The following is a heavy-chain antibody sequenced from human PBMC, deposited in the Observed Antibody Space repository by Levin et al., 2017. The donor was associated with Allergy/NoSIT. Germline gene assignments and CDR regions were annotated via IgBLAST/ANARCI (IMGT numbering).Heavy chain of an antibody. J-gene: IGHJ4*02. CDR2: ISGSGGST. V-gene: IGHV3-23*01. Sequence: GGSLRLSCAASGFTFSSYAMSWVRQAPGKGLEWVSAISGSGGSTYYADSVKGRFTISRDNSKNTLYLQMNSLRAEDTAVYYCAKDGFGELSSEYFDYWGQGTLVTVSS. CDR3: AKDGFGELSSEYFDY. D-gene: IGHD3-10*01. CDR1: GFTFSSYA.